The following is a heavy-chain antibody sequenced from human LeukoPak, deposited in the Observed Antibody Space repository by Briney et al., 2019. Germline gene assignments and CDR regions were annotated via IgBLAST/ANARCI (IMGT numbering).Heavy chain of an antibody. CDR3: ARDLGGSSSWSPYFDY. J-gene: IGHJ4*02. CDR1: GFTFSSYG. Sequence: GGSLRLSCAASGFTFSSYGMSWVRQAPGKGLEWVSAISGSGGSTYYADSVKGRFTISRDNSKNTLYLQMNSLRAEDTAVYYCARDLGGSSSWSPYFDYWGQGTLVTVSS. CDR2: ISGSGGST. V-gene: IGHV3-23*01. D-gene: IGHD6-13*01.